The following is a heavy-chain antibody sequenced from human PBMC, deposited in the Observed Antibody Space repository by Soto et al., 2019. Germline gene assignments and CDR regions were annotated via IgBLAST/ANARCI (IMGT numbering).Heavy chain of an antibody. D-gene: IGHD6-19*01. V-gene: IGHV3-23*01. CDR2: INGNGGRT. CDR1: GFIFSSFA. Sequence: GGSLRLSCVSSGFIFSSFAMNWVRRAPGKGLEWVAGINGNGGRTFYADSVKGRFAVSRDNSRNALYLQVNNLRAEDTAVYYCAKDVGRAVAGPPYSDYWGQGTLVTVSS. CDR3: AKDVGRAVAGPPYSDY. J-gene: IGHJ4*02.